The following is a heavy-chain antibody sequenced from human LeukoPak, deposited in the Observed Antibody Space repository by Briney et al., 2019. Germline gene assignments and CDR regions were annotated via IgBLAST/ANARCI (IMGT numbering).Heavy chain of an antibody. V-gene: IGHV4-31*03. J-gene: IGHJ6*02. D-gene: IGHD3-22*01. CDR3: ARAQEDSGYPYYYYYYGMDV. Sequence: SETLSLTCTVSGGSISSGGYYWSWIHQHPGKGLEWIGYIYYSGSTYYNPSLKSRVTISVDTSKNQFSLKLSSVTAADTAVYYCARAQEDSGYPYYYYYYGMDVWGQGTTVTVSS. CDR1: GGSISSGGYY. CDR2: IYYSGST.